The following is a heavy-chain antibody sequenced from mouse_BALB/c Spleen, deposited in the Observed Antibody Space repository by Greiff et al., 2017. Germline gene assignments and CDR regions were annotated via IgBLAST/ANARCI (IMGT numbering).Heavy chain of an antibody. V-gene: IGHV5-4*02. CDR2: ISDGGSYT. CDR1: GFTFSDYY. J-gene: IGHJ2*01. CDR3: ARESVTRRYFDY. Sequence: EVQLQESGGGLVKPGGSLKLSCAASGFTFSDYYMYWVRQTPEKRLEWVATISDGGSYTYYPDSVKGRFTISRDNAKNNLYLQMSSLKSEDTAMYYCARESVTRRYFDYWGQGTTLTVSS. D-gene: IGHD2-12*01.